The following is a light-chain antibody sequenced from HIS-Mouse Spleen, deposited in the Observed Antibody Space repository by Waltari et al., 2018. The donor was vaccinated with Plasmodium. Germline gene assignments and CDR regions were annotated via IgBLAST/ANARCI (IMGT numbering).Light chain of an antibody. CDR1: QGISSS. CDR3: QQLNSYPQT. V-gene: IGKV1-9*01. Sequence: DTQLPQSPSFLSASVGDRVTITCRASQGISSSLAWYQQKPGKAPKLLIYAASTLQSGVPSRFSGSGSGTEFTLTISSLQPEDFATYYCQQLNSYPQTFGQGTKLEIK. J-gene: IGKJ2*01. CDR2: AAS.